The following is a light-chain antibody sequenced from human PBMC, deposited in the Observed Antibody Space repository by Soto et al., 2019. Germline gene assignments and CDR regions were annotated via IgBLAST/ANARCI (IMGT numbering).Light chain of an antibody. CDR1: QSISSY. V-gene: IGKV1-39*01. J-gene: IGKJ1*01. CDR2: AAS. CDR3: QQSYSTVWT. Sequence: DIQMTQSPSSLSASVGDRVTITCRASQSISSYLNWYQQKPGKAPKLLIYAASSLQSGVPSRFSGSGSGTDFTLTISSLQPEDFATYYCQQSYSTVWTFGQGTKAEIK.